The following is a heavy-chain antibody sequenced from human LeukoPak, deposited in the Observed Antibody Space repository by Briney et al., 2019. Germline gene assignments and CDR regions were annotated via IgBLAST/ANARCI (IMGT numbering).Heavy chain of an antibody. V-gene: IGHV3-9*01. J-gene: IGHJ6*03. CDR1: GFIFGDYA. D-gene: IGHD3-22*01. CDR3: AKDIYRRYFDSSGRPYSYFYMDV. Sequence: PGGSLRLSCAPSGFIFGDYAMHWVRQAPGKGLEWVSSVTWNSDRLDYADSVKGRFIISRDNAKNSLYLQMNNLRVEDTALYFCAKDIYRRYFDSSGRPYSYFYMDVWGKGTTVTVSS. CDR2: VTWNSDRL.